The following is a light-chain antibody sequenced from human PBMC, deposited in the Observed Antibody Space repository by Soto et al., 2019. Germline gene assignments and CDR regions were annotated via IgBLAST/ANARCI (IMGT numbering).Light chain of an antibody. V-gene: IGKV3-15*01. CDR2: GAS. J-gene: IGKJ1*01. Sequence: EIVMTQSPGTLSVSPGERATLSCRASQSVSSNLAWYQQKPGQAPSLLIYGASTRATGIPARFSGSGSGTEFVLTISSLQSVDFAVYYCQQYNNWPRTFGQGTKV. CDR3: QQYNNWPRT. CDR1: QSVSSN.